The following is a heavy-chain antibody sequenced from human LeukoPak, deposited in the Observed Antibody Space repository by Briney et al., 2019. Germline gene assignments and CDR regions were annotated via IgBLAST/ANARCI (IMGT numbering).Heavy chain of an antibody. CDR3: ARDNSGWLVNFDY. CDR1: GGSISNSF. V-gene: IGHV4-59*01. Sequence: SETLSLTCTVSGGSISNSFWSWSRQPPGNGLEWIGYISSSGSTNYNPSLKSRVTISIHTSKNQFSLKLSSVTAADTAVYYCARDNSGWLVNFDYWGQGSLFTVSS. CDR2: ISSSGST. J-gene: IGHJ4*02. D-gene: IGHD6-19*01.